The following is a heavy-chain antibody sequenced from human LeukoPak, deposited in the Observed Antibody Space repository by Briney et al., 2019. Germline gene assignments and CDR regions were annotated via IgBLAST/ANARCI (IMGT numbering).Heavy chain of an antibody. CDR3: AFTSPSIGWNWFDP. CDR1: GYNFTSYW. CDR2: IYPGDSDT. J-gene: IGHJ5*02. Sequence: GESLKISWKGSGYNFTSYWIGWVRQMPGKGLEWMGIIYPGDSDTRYSPSFQGQVTISADKSISTAYLQWSSLKASDTAMYYCAFTSPSIGWNWFDPWGQGTLVTVPS. D-gene: IGHD6-19*01. V-gene: IGHV5-51*01.